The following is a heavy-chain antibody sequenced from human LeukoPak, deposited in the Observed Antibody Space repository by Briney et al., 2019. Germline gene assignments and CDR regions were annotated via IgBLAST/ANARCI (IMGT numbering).Heavy chain of an antibody. Sequence: GGSLRLSCAASGFTFSSYSMNWVRQAPGRGLEWVSYISSSSSTIYYADSVKGRFTISRDNAKNSLYLQMNSLRDEDTAVYYCARDTDYGSGSYRDAFDTWGQGTMVTVSS. CDR3: ARDTDYGSGSYRDAFDT. J-gene: IGHJ3*02. CDR2: ISSSSSTI. CDR1: GFTFSSYS. D-gene: IGHD3-10*01. V-gene: IGHV3-48*02.